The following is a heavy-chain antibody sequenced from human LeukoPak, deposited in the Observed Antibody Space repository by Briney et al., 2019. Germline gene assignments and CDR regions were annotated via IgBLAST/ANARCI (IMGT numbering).Heavy chain of an antibody. CDR1: GYTFTSYY. V-gene: IGHV1-46*01. Sequence: ASVKVSCKASGYTFTSYYMHWVRQAPGQGLEWMGIINPSGGSTSYPQKFQGRVTMTRDTSTSTVYMELSSLRSEDTGVYFCASQSVYSYDSSGYSADYWGQGSLVTVSS. CDR3: ASQSVYSYDSSGYSADY. CDR2: INPSGGST. J-gene: IGHJ4*02. D-gene: IGHD3-22*01.